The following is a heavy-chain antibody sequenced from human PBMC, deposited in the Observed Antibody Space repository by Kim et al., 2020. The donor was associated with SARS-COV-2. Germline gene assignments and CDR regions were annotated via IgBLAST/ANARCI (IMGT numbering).Heavy chain of an antibody. J-gene: IGHJ4*02. D-gene: IGHD6-19*01. CDR3: ARGGGWYPGDY. Sequence: GGSLRLSCAASGFTFSDYYMSWIRQAPGKGLEWVSYISSSSSYTNYSDSVTGRFTISRDNAKNSLYLQMNSLRAEDTAVYYCARGGGWYPGDYWGQGTLVTVSS. V-gene: IGHV3-11*05. CDR1: GFTFSDYY. CDR2: ISSSSSYT.